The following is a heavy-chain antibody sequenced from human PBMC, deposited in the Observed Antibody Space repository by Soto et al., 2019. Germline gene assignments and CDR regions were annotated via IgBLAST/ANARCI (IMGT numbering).Heavy chain of an antibody. J-gene: IGHJ4*02. CDR1: GFTFDDYA. V-gene: IGHV3-9*01. CDR2: ITWNNGRF. CDR3: VKDRGQSAVLRAYDF. D-gene: IGHD3-3*01. Sequence: EVQLIESGGGRVQPGKSLRLSCSVAGFTFDDYAMHWVRQVPGRGLEWVSGITWNNGRFAYAHSVQGRFSISRDNAKNSLYLQMTNLRLEDTALYYCVKDRGQSAVLRAYDFWGPGTLVTVSS.